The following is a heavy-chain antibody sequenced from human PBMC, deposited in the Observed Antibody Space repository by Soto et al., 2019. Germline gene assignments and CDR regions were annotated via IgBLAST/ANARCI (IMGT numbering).Heavy chain of an antibody. D-gene: IGHD3-3*01. Sequence: PGGSLRLSCAASGFTFSDYYMSWIRQAPGKGLEWVSYISSSGSTIYYADSVKGRFTISRDNAKNSLYLQMNSLRAEDTAVYYCARYYDFWSGSHWMELDYYYYYMDVWGKGTTVTVS. CDR3: ARYYDFWSGSHWMELDYYYYYMDV. J-gene: IGHJ6*03. V-gene: IGHV3-11*01. CDR2: ISSSGSTI. CDR1: GFTFSDYY.